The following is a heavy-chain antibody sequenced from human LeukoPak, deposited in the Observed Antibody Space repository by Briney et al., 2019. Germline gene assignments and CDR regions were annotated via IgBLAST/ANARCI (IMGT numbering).Heavy chain of an antibody. D-gene: IGHD2-2*01. Sequence: ASVKVSCKASGYTFTDCFMHWVRQAPGEGLQWMGWISPKNGVTKYAREFQGRVTMTRDTSISTAYMELSGLRSDDTAVYYCAREIRSTSPTHINDYWGQGTLVTVSS. V-gene: IGHV1-2*02. CDR2: ISPKNGVT. CDR1: GYTFTDCF. J-gene: IGHJ4*02. CDR3: AREIRSTSPTHINDY.